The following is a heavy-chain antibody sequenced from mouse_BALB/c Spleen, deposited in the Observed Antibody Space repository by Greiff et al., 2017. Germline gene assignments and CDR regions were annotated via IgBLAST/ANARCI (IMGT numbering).Heavy chain of an antibody. V-gene: IGHV5-6-5*01. CDR2: ISSGGST. CDR1: GFTFSSYA. Sequence: EVKVVESGGGLVKPGGSLKLSCAASGFTFSSYAMSWVRQTPEKRLEWVASISSGGSTYYPDSVKGRFTISRDNARNILYLQMSSLRSEDTAMYYCARGGLRGFDYWGQGTTLTVSS. D-gene: IGHD2-4*01. CDR3: ARGGLRGFDY. J-gene: IGHJ2*01.